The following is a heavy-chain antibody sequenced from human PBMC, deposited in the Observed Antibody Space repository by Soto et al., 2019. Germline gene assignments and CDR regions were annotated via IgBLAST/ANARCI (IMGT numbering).Heavy chain of an antibody. CDR3: ARDRDWDSVFHYYYYHGMDV. D-gene: IGHD1-7*01. CDR1: GYTFTGYY. Sequence: ASVHVSCKASGYTFTGYYMHWVRQAPGQELEWMGWVNPNSGGTNYSQTSQGRVTMTSDNSISTAHMELNRLSSDDTAGYYCARDRDWDSVFHYYYYHGMDVWGQGTTVTVSS. CDR2: VNPNSGGT. J-gene: IGHJ6*02. V-gene: IGHV1-2*02.